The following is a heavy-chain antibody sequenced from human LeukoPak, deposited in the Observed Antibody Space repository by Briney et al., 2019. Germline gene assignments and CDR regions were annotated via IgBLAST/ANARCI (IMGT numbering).Heavy chain of an antibody. CDR3: ARYYDSTGSFDY. D-gene: IGHD3-22*01. J-gene: IGHJ4*02. CDR1: GDSVSRSSYY. V-gene: IGHV4-61*01. CDR2: IYYIRST. Sequence: SETLSLTCTVSGDSVSRSSYYWTWIRQPPGKGLEWIGYIYYIRSTNYNPSLRSRLTMSVDTSKNQFSLRLSSVIAADTAVYYCARYYDSTGSFDYWGQGTLVTVSS.